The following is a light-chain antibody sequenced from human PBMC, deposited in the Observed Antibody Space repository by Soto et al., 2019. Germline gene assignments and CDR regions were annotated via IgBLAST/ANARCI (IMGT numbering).Light chain of an antibody. CDR1: SSAISNYKY. Sequence: QSVLTQPRSVSGSPGQSVTISCTGTSSAISNYKYVSWYQHHPGKAPRLMIYDVTKRPSGVPDRFSGSKSGNTASLTISGLQAEDESDYYCCSYAGSYFWVFGGGTKVTVL. CDR3: CSYAGSYFWV. V-gene: IGLV2-11*01. CDR2: DVT. J-gene: IGLJ3*02.